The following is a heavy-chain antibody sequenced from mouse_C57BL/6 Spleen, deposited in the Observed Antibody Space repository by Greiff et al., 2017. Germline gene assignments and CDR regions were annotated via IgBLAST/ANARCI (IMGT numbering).Heavy chain of an antibody. CDR2: ISYDGSN. D-gene: IGHD3-2*02. V-gene: IGHV3-6*01. CDR3: ARGGSSGTDFDY. CDR1: GYSITSGYY. J-gene: IGHJ2*01. Sequence: DVKLQESGPGLVKPSQSLSLTCSVTGYSITSGYYWNWIRQFPGNKLEWMGYISYDGSNNYNPSLKNRISITRDTSKNQFFLKLNSVTTEDTATYYCARGGSSGTDFDYWGQGTTLTVSS.